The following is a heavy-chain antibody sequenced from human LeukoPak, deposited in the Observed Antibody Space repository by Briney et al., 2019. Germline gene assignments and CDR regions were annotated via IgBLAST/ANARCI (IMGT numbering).Heavy chain of an antibody. D-gene: IGHD2-2*01. Sequence: GGSLRLSCAASGFTFSSYAMHGVRQAPGKGLEWLAVISYDGSNKYYADSVKGRFTISRDNSKNTLYLQMNSLRAEDTAVYYCARDREIVVVPAAPDYWGQGTLVTVSS. V-gene: IGHV3-30-3*01. J-gene: IGHJ4*02. CDR2: ISYDGSNK. CDR3: ARDREIVVVPAAPDY. CDR1: GFTFSSYA.